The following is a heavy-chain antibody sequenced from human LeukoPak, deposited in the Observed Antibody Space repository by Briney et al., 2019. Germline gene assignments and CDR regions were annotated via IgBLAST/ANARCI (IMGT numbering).Heavy chain of an antibody. CDR1: GFTFSSYA. J-gene: IGHJ4*02. V-gene: IGHV3-23*01. D-gene: IGHD3-22*01. Sequence: GGSLRLSYAASGFTFSSYAMSWVRQAPGKGLEWVSGISGSGGSTYYADSVKGRFTISRDNSKNTLYLQMTSLRAEDTAVYYCAKDQVWIVVGSFDYWGQGTLVTVSS. CDR3: AKDQVWIVVGSFDY. CDR2: ISGSGGST.